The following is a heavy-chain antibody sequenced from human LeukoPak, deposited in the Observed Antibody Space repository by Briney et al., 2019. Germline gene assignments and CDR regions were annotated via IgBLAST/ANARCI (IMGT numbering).Heavy chain of an antibody. CDR1: GGSISSGGYS. CDR2: IYYSGST. D-gene: IGHD4-23*01. CDR3: AYGGGAAGYNWFDP. J-gene: IGHJ5*02. V-gene: IGHV4-30-4*07. Sequence: NPSQTLSLTCAVSGGSISSGGYSWSWIRQPPGKGLEWIGYIYYSGSTNYNPSLKSRVTISVDTSKNQFSLKLSSVTAADTAVYYCAYGGGAAGYNWFDPWGQGTLVTVSS.